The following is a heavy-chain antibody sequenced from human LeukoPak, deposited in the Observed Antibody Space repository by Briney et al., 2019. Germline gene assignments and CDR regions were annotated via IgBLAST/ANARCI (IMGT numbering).Heavy chain of an antibody. J-gene: IGHJ6*03. Sequence: SETLSLTCAVYGGSFSGYSWSWIRQPPGKGLEWIGEINHRGSTNYTPSLKGRVTISVDTSKNQFSLKVSSVTAADTAVYYCARVFDSGSQAYFYYMDVWGKGTTVTISS. D-gene: IGHD3-10*01. CDR1: GGSFSGYS. CDR2: INHRGST. CDR3: ARVFDSGSQAYFYYMDV. V-gene: IGHV4-34*01.